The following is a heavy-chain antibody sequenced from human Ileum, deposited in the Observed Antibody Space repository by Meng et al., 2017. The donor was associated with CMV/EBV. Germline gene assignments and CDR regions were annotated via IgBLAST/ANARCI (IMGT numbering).Heavy chain of an antibody. D-gene: IGHD3-10*01. CDR3: ARAGARGVPVDY. CDR1: VPSLKHYY. V-gene: IGHV4-4*07. J-gene: IGHJ4*02. CDR2: IHNSWST. Sequence: PGLVPASEPLSLHCAVAVPSLKHYYGTWLRQPAGKRLEWIGRIHNSWSTDDNPSLKSRVTMSIDTSKNQLSLKLHSVTAADTAVYYCARAGARGVPVDYWGQGTLVTVSS.